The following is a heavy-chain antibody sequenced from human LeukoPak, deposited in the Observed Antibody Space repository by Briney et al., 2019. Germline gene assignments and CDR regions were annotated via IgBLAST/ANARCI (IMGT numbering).Heavy chain of an antibody. Sequence: ASVKVSCKASGYTFTGYYIHWVRQAPGQGLEWMGWINPKSGGTNYAQKVQGRVTMTTDTSTSTAYMELRSLRSDDTAVYYCARGAVNRYNWNDDNYYYYYMDVWGKGTTVTISS. D-gene: IGHD1-1*01. J-gene: IGHJ6*03. V-gene: IGHV1-2*02. CDR1: GYTFTGYY. CDR3: ARGAVNRYNWNDDNYYYYYMDV. CDR2: INPKSGGT.